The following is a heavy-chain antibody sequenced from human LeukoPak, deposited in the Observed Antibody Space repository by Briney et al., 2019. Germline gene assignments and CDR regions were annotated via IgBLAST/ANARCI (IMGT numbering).Heavy chain of an antibody. CDR3: ARDRPYSGNYYASGGGY. CDR1: GGSISSYY. D-gene: IGHD1-26*01. Sequence: SETLSLTCTVSGGSISSYYWSWIRQPAGKGLEWIGRIYTSGSTNYNPSRKSRVTMSVDTSKNQFSLKLSSVTAADTAVYYCARDRPYSGNYYASGGGYWGQGTLVTVSS. J-gene: IGHJ4*02. CDR2: IYTSGST. V-gene: IGHV4-4*07.